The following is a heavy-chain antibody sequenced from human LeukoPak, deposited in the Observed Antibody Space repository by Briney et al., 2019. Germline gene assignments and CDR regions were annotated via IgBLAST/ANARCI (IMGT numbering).Heavy chain of an antibody. D-gene: IGHD2-2*01. V-gene: IGHV3-23*01. CDR1: GFTFSSHA. J-gene: IGHJ4*02. CDR3: AKDRGVVVPAVFDY. CDR2: IDTIGATT. Sequence: PGGSLRLSCAASGFTFSSHAMSWVRQAPGKGLKGVSTIDTIGATTSYADSVKGRFTISRDNSKNTLYLQMNSLRAEDTAVYYCAKDRGVVVPAVFDYWGQGTLVTVSS.